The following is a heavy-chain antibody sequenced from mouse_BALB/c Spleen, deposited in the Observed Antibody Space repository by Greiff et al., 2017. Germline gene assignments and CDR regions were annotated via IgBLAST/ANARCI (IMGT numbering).Heavy chain of an antibody. J-gene: IGHJ4*01. CDR3: ARGGYGSRGYAMDY. CDR1: GYTFTDYW. V-gene: IGHV1-69*01. Sequence: VQLQQPGAELVMPGASVKMSCKASGYTFTDYWMHWVKQRPGQGLEWIGAIDTSDSYTSYNQKFKGKATLTVDESSSTAYMQLSSLTSEDSAVYYCARGGYGSRGYAMDYWGQGTSVTVSS. D-gene: IGHD1-1*01. CDR2: IDTSDSYT.